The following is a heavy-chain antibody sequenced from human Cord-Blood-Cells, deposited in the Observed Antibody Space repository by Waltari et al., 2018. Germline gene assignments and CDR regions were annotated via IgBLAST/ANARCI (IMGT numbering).Heavy chain of an antibody. CDR2: TYYRSKWYN. Sequence: QVQLQQSGPGLVKPSQTLSLTCAISGATVPSNSTAWHWIMQSPSRGLDWLGRTYYRSKWYNDYAVSVKSRITINPDTSKNQFSLQLNSVTPEDTAVYYCARVTGSHWYFDLWGRGTLVTVSS. D-gene: IGHD3-10*01. J-gene: IGHJ2*01. CDR1: GATVPSNSTA. CDR3: ARVTGSHWYFDL. V-gene: IGHV6-1*01.